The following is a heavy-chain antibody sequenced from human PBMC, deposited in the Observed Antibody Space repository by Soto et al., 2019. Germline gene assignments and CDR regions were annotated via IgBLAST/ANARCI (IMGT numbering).Heavy chain of an antibody. J-gene: IGHJ4*02. V-gene: IGHV3-30-3*01. CDR1: GFTFSNYA. D-gene: IGHD2-2*01. CDR3: GRCTGTSCHFGADF. CDR2: ISFDGNNN. Sequence: QVQLVESGGGVVQPGRSLRLSCAASGFTFSNYALHWVRQAPGRGLEWVALISFDGNNNYYANSVKGRFTISRDNSKNTLYLQMNSLRAEDTAVYYCGRCTGTSCHFGADFWGQGTLVIVSS.